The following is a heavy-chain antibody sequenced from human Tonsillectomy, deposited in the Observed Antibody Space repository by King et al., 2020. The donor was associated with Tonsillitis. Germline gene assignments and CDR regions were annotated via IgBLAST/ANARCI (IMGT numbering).Heavy chain of an antibody. J-gene: IGHJ4*02. V-gene: IGHV2-5*02. Sequence: TLKESGPTLVKPTQTLTLTCTFSGVSLSTSGMGVGWIRQPPGKSLEWLALIYLDDDKRYSPSFKSRLNITKDTSKNQVVLTMTNMDPVDTATYYSAHKPKPLLHRYFDPWGQGTLVTVSS. CDR2: IYLDDDK. CDR1: GVSLSTSGMG. D-gene: IGHD2-15*01. CDR3: AHKPKPLLHRYFDP.